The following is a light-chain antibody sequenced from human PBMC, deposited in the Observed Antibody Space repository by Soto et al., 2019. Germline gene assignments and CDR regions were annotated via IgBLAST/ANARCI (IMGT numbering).Light chain of an antibody. CDR2: EAS. Sequence: DIQMTHSPSSLSASVGDRVTITCRARQGIRHYLAWYQQKPGKVPKLLIYEASNLQSGVPSRFRGGGSGTEFTLTISSLQPEDVATYYCQNFDSAPQTFGQGTKVEIK. CDR3: QNFDSAPQT. CDR1: QGIRHY. V-gene: IGKV1-27*01. J-gene: IGKJ1*01.